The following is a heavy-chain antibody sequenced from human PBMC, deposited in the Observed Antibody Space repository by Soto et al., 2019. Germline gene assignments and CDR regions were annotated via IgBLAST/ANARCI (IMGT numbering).Heavy chain of an antibody. CDR2: ISAYNGNT. D-gene: IGHD2-21*02. Sequence: ASVKVSCKASGYTFTSYGISWVRQAPGQGLEWMGWISAYNGNTNYAQKLQGRVTMTTDTSTSTAYMELRSLRSDDTAVYHCARAYCGGDCYSNDYYFDYWGQGTLVTVSS. J-gene: IGHJ4*02. CDR1: GYTFTSYG. CDR3: ARAYCGGDCYSNDYYFDY. V-gene: IGHV1-18*01.